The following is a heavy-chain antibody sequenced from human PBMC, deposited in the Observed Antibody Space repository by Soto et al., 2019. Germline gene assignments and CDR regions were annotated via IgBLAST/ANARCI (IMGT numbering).Heavy chain of an antibody. CDR3: ARTTAVAGTPEFDY. CDR1: GFTFSSFS. Sequence: QVQLVESGGGVVQPGRSLRLSCAASGFTFSSFSLHWVRQAPGKGLEWLALISYVGSNKYNADSVKGRFAISRDNSKNTLYLQLNSLRPEDTAVYYCARTTAVAGTPEFDYWGQGTLVTVSS. CDR2: ISYVGSNK. D-gene: IGHD6-19*01. V-gene: IGHV3-30*09. J-gene: IGHJ4*02.